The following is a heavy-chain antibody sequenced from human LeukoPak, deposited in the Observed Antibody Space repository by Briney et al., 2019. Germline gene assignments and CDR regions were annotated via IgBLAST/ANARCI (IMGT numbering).Heavy chain of an antibody. CDR3: TRLGRYYFDY. J-gene: IGHJ4*02. CDR1: GFTFSGSA. CDR2: IRSKDNNYAT. V-gene: IGHV3-73*01. Sequence: GGSLKLSCVASGFTFSGSAMHWVRQASGKGLEWVGHIRSKDNNYATAYAASVKGRFTISRDDSNNTAYLQMNSLKTEDTAVYYCTRLGRYYFDYWGRGTLATVSS.